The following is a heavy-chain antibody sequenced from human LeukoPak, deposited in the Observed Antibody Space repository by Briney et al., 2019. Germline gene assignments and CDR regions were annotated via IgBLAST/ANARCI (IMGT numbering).Heavy chain of an antibody. CDR3: VKDRVDGSGSQFGS. D-gene: IGHD3-10*01. J-gene: IGHJ4*02. V-gene: IGHV3-23*01. CDR2: ISGSGAMT. Sequence: GGSLRLSCAASGFTFSSYAMSWVRQAPGKGLEWVSSISGSGAMTYYADSVKGRFTISRDNAMDRLYLQMNSLRADDTAVYYCVKDRVDGSGSQFGSWGQGSLVIVSS. CDR1: GFTFSSYA.